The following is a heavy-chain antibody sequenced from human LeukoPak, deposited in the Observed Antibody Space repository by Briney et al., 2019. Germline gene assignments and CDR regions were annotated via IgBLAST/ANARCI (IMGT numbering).Heavy chain of an antibody. J-gene: IGHJ6*02. V-gene: IGHV4-39*01. CDR1: GGSISSGDYY. CDR3: AKKRIAAAGMFYYYYGMDV. CDR2: IYYSGST. Sequence: SQTLSLTCTVSGGSISSGDYYWGWIRQPPGKGLEWIGSIYYSGSTYYNPSLKSRVTISVDTSKNQFSLKLSSVTAADTAVYYCAKKRIAAAGMFYYYYGMDVWGQGTTVTVSS. D-gene: IGHD6-13*01.